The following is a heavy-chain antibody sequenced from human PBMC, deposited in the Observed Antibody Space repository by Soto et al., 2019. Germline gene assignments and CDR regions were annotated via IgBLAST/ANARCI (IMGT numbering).Heavy chain of an antibody. CDR2: IIPIFTIT. Sequence: SVKVSCKASAGTFISYAISWVRQAPGQGLEWMGGIIPIFTITNYAQKFQGRVTITADESTSTAYMELSSLRSEDTAVYYCAYSSTVTTYYYYYGMDVWGQGTTVTVSS. V-gene: IGHV1-69*13. CDR3: AYSSTVTTYYYYYGMDV. D-gene: IGHD4-17*01. J-gene: IGHJ6*02. CDR1: AGTFISYA.